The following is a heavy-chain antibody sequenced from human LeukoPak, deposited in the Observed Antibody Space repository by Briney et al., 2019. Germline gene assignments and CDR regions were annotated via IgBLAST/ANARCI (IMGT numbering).Heavy chain of an antibody. J-gene: IGHJ4*02. D-gene: IGHD3-10*01. Sequence: ASVKVSCKASGYTFTSYGISWVRQAPGQGLEWMGWISAYNGNTNYAQKLQGRVTMTTDTSTSTAYMELRSLRTDDTAVYYCARAGGTMVRGVSDYWGQGTLVTVSS. CDR3: ARAGGTMVRGVSDY. V-gene: IGHV1-18*04. CDR1: GYTFTSYG. CDR2: ISAYNGNT.